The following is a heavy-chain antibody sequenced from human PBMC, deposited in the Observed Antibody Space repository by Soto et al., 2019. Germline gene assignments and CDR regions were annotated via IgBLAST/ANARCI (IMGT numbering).Heavy chain of an antibody. J-gene: IGHJ4*02. D-gene: IGHD6-13*01. CDR1: GYSFTSYW. CDR3: ARQHSNSWYDY. V-gene: IGHV5-51*01. CDR2: IYPGDSDT. Sequence: LGESLKISCNGSGYSFTSYWIGWVRQMPGKGLEWMGIIYPGDSDTRYSPSFQGQVTISADKSISTAYLQWSSLKSSDTAMYYCARQHSNSWYDYWGQGTLVTVSS.